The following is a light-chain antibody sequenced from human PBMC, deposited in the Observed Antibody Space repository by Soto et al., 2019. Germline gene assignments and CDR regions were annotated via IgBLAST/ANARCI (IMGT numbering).Light chain of an antibody. Sequence: DIQMTQSPSTLSASVGDRVTITCRANQSISNWLAWYQQRPGKAPNVLIYDASSLQSGVPSRFSGSGYGREFTLSISNLQPDDLATYDCQQYNSSPLTFGGGTKVEIK. V-gene: IGKV1-5*01. CDR1: QSISNW. CDR2: DAS. J-gene: IGKJ4*01. CDR3: QQYNSSPLT.